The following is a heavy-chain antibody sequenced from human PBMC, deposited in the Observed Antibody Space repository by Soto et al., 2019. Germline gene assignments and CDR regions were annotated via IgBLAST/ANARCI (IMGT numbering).Heavy chain of an antibody. D-gene: IGHD3-3*01. CDR2: ISSSSSYI. V-gene: IGHV3-21*01. J-gene: IGHJ4*02. Sequence: GGSLRLSCAASGFTFSSYAMSWVRQAPGKGLEWVSSISSSSSYIYYADSVKGRFTISRDNAKNSLYLQMNSLRAEDTAVYYCARGDSDFWSGYYNPLFDYWGQGTLVTVSS. CDR1: GFTFSSYA. CDR3: ARGDSDFWSGYYNPLFDY.